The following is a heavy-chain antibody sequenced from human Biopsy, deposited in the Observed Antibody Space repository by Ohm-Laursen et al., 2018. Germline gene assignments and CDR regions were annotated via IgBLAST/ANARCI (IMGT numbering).Heavy chain of an antibody. D-gene: IGHD3-3*01. V-gene: IGHV4-39*01. CDR3: ARHDLSDFWSGYPNFFDR. Sequence: SETLSFTCTLSGGSITSRTHYWGWLRQTPGKGLEWIGTVYYSGTTYDNPSLKNRVIISVDTSKNQFSLILKTVTAADTAVYYCARHDLSDFWSGYPNFFDRWGQGTLVTVSS. CDR1: GGSITSRTHY. J-gene: IGHJ5*02. CDR2: VYYSGTT.